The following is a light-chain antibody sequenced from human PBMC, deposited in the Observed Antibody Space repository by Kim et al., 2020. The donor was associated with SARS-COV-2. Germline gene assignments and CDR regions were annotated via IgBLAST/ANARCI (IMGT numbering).Light chain of an antibody. CDR1: SSDVGGYNY. J-gene: IGLJ2*01. CDR2: GVT. V-gene: IGLV2-8*01. Sequence: GQSVTISCTGTSSDVGGYNYVSWYQQHPGEAPKLFIYGVTKRPAGVPDRYSGSKSGNTASLTVSGLQAEDETDYYCISFADTNKVVFDGGTQLTVL. CDR3: ISFADTNKVV.